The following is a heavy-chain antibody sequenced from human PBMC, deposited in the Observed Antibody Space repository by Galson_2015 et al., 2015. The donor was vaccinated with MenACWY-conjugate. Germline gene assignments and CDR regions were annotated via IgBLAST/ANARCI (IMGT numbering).Heavy chain of an antibody. J-gene: IGHJ4*02. CDR3: AKDFGNYRIDY. D-gene: IGHD1-7*01. Sequence: SLRLSCAASGFTFSSYAMTWVRQAPGKGLEWVSTISGSAGSTYYADSVKGRFTISRDNSKNTLYLQMNSLRAEDTAIYYCAKDFGNYRIDYWGRGTLVTV. CDR1: GFTFSSYA. CDR2: ISGSAGST. V-gene: IGHV3-23*01.